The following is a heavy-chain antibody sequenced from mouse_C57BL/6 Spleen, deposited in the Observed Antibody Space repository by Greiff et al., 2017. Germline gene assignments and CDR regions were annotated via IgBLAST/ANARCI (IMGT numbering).Heavy chain of an antibody. Sequence: EVPVVESGGGLVKPGGSLKLSCAASGFTFSSYTMSWVRQTPEKRLEWVATISGGGGNTYYPDSVTGRFTISRDNAKNTLYLQMSSLRSEDTALYYCARQDIYYGYLFDYWGQGTTLTVSS. J-gene: IGHJ2*01. CDR3: ARQDIYYGYLFDY. D-gene: IGHD2-2*01. CDR1: GFTFSSYT. V-gene: IGHV5-9*01. CDR2: ISGGGGNT.